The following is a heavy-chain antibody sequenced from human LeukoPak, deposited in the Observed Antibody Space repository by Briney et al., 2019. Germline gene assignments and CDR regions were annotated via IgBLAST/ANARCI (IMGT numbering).Heavy chain of an antibody. Sequence: ASVKVSCKASGYSFLDYAINWVRQAPGQGLAGMGWINTNTGNPTYAQGFTGRFVFSLNTSVSTTYLQISSLKAEDTAVYCCARDPADDLVEPGDPCGQGTLVTVSS. CDR3: ARDPADDLVEPGDP. D-gene: IGHD1-14*01. V-gene: IGHV7-4-1*02. CDR2: INTNTGNP. CDR1: GYSFLDYA. J-gene: IGHJ5*02.